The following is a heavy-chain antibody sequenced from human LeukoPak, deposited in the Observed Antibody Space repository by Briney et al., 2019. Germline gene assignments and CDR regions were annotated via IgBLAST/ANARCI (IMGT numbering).Heavy chain of an antibody. J-gene: IGHJ5*02. CDR1: GSSISSGGYS. V-gene: IGHV4-30-2*01. Sequence: SQTLSLTCAVSGSSISSGGYSWSWIRQPPGKGLEWIGYIYHSGSTYYNPSLKSRVTISVDRSKNQFSLKLSSVTAADTAVYYCARGAHPLSPWGQGTLVTVSS. CDR2: IYHSGST. CDR3: ARGAHPLSP.